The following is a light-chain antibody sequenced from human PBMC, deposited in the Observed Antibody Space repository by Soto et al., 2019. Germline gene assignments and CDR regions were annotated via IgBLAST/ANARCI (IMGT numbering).Light chain of an antibody. V-gene: IGLV2-8*01. J-gene: IGLJ2*01. Sequence: QSVLTQPPSASGSPGQSVTISCTGTSSDVGAYDYVSWYQRHPGKAPKLLIYEVSKWASGVPDRFSGSKSGNTASLTVSGLQADDEADYYCVSYTIKKNVIFGGGTKVTVL. CDR1: SSDVGAYDY. CDR2: EVS. CDR3: VSYTIKKNVI.